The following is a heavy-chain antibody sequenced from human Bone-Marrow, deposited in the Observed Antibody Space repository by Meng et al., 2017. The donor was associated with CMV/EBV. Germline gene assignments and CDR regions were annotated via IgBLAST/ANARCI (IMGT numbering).Heavy chain of an antibody. Sequence: GGSLRLSCAASGFTFSSYWMSWVRQAPGKGLEWVANIKQDGSEKYYVDSVKGRFTISRDNAKNSLYLQMNSLRAEDTAVYYCARGKKFGSGYRHLIFDYWGQGTLVTVSS. J-gene: IGHJ4*02. CDR1: GFTFSSYW. CDR3: ARGKKFGSGYRHLIFDY. CDR2: IKQDGSEK. D-gene: IGHD3-3*01. V-gene: IGHV3-7*04.